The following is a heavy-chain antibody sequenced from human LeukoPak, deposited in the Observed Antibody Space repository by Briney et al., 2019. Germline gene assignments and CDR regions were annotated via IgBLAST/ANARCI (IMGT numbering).Heavy chain of an antibody. CDR2: INQDGSEK. CDR1: AFTFSTSW. CDR3: AKVKGNSSPFDS. J-gene: IGHJ4*02. V-gene: IGHV3-7*01. Sequence: GGSLRLSCAASAFTFSTSWMSWVRQAPGKGLEWVANINQDGSEKWYVDSVKGRFTTSRDNAKNSLYLQMNSLRAEDTAVYYCAKVKGNSSPFDSWGQGSLVTVSS. D-gene: IGHD6-6*01.